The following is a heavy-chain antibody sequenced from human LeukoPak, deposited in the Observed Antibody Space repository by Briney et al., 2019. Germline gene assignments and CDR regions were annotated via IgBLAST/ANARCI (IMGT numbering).Heavy chain of an antibody. CDR3: ARTYDSSGYYYPPLYYFDY. CDR1: GGSISGYY. J-gene: IGHJ4*02. Sequence: LETLSLTCTVSGGSISGYYWSWIRQPAGKGLEWIGRIYTSGSTNYNPSLKSRVTMSVDTSKNQFSLKLSSLTAADTAVYYCARTYDSSGYYYPPLYYFDYWGQGTLVTVSS. CDR2: IYTSGST. D-gene: IGHD3-22*01. V-gene: IGHV4-4*07.